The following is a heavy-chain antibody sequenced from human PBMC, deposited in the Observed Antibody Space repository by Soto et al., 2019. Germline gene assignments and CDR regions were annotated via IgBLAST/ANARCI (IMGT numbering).Heavy chain of an antibody. CDR1: GFSLSNPRMG. J-gene: IGHJ4*02. CDR2: IFSNDEK. V-gene: IGHV2-26*01. Sequence: QVTLKESGPVLVKPTEPLTLTCTVSGFSLSNPRMGVSWIRQPPGKALEWLAHIFSNDEKSYSTSLKSRLTISRDTYKSQVVLTMTNMDPVDTATYYCARIQRISMIVVSKPYFDYWGQGALVTVSS. CDR3: ARIQRISMIVVSKPYFDY. D-gene: IGHD3-22*01.